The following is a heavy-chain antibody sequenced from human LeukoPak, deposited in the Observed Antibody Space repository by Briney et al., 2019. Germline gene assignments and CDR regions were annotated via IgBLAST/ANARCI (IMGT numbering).Heavy chain of an antibody. J-gene: IGHJ4*02. D-gene: IGHD6-19*01. V-gene: IGHV4-4*07. CDR2: IYSSGST. Sequence: PSETLSLTYIVSGGSLSSYYWTWIRQPAGKGLEWIGRIYSSGSTTYNPSLKSRVTMSVDTSKNQFSLKLSSVTAADTAVYYCATKQWLAPPPDSWGQGTPVTVSS. CDR1: GGSLSSYY. CDR3: ATKQWLAPPPDS.